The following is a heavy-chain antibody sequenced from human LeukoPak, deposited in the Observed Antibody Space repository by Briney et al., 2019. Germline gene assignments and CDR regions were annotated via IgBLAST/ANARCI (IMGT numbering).Heavy chain of an antibody. V-gene: IGHV3-64*01. J-gene: IGHJ5*02. CDR3: ASSATVTEWFDP. CDR2: ISGNGGIR. D-gene: IGHD4-17*01. CDR1: GFTFSTYP. Sequence: GGSLTLSCAASGFTFSTYPMHWVRQAPGKGLEYVSSISGNGGIREYANSVKGRFTISRDNSRNTLYLQMGSLRAEDTAVYYCASSATVTEWFDPWGQGTLVTVSS.